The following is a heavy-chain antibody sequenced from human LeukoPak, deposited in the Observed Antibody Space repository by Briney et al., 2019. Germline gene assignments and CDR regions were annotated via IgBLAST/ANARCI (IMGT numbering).Heavy chain of an antibody. CDR3: ARGGLHYYDSSGLYY. CDR1: GFTFSSYG. CDR2: IWYDGSNK. V-gene: IGHV3-33*01. J-gene: IGHJ4*02. D-gene: IGHD3-22*01. Sequence: GGSLRLSCAASGFTFSSYGMHWVRQAPGKGLEWVAVIWYDGSNKYYADSVEGRFTISRDNSKNTLYLQMNSLRAEDTAVYYCARGGLHYYDSSGLYYWGQGTLVTVSS.